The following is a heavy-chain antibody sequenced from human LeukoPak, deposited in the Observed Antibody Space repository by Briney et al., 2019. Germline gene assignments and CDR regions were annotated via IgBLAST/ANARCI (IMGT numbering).Heavy chain of an antibody. CDR3: ARDDAMGDNALDI. V-gene: IGHV3-33*01. CDR2: ILNDGSQE. Sequence: GRSLRLSCAASGFTFSSYGMHWVRQAPGKGLEWVAVILNDGSQEKYADSVKGRFTISRDNSKNTLFLQMNSLRAEDTAVYYCARDDAMGDNALDIWGQGTMVTVSS. J-gene: IGHJ3*02. D-gene: IGHD3-16*01. CDR1: GFTFSSYG.